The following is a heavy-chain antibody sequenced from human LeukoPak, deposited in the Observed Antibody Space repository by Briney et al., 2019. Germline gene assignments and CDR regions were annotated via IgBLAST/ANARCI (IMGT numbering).Heavy chain of an antibody. CDR3: ARPPDP. V-gene: IGHV4-61*02. Sequence: SQTLSLTCTVSGGSISSGTYYWYWIRQPAGKGLEWIGRIYTSGITNYNPSLKSRVTISVDTSKNQFSLKLTSVTASDTAVYYCARPPDPWGQGTLVTVSS. J-gene: IGHJ5*02. CDR1: GGSISSGTYY. CDR2: IYTSGIT.